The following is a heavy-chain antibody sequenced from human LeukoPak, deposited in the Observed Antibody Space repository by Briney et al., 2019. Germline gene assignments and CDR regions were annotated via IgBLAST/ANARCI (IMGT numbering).Heavy chain of an antibody. D-gene: IGHD6-6*01. V-gene: IGHV3-74*01. CDR1: GFTFSIYW. J-gene: IGHJ4*02. CDR2: INSVGSST. Sequence: PGGSLSLPCAASGFTFSIYWMHWFRHAPGKGLVWVSRINSVGSSTTYADSVKGRFTISRDNAKNTLYLQMNSLRAEDTAVYYCARLYSSSLGLDYWGQGILVTVSS. CDR3: ARLYSSSLGLDY.